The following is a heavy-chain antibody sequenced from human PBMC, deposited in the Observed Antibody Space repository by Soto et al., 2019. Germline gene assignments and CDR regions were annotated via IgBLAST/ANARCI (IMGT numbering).Heavy chain of an antibody. CDR1: GGSISTDSHY. J-gene: IGHJ4*02. V-gene: IGHV4-39*02. D-gene: IGHD4-17*01. CDR2: VYYAGST. Sequence: QLQLQESGPGLVKPSDTLPLTCTVSGGSISTDSHYWGWIRQPPGKGLEWIGSVYYAGSTYKNPSLHSRVTISVDTSKNHFSLKLNSVTAADTAVYSCARRTNYGDYSFDYWGQGTLVTVSS. CDR3: ARRTNYGDYSFDY.